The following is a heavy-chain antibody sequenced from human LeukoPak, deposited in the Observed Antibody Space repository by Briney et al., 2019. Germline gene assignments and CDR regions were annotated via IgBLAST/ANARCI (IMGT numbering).Heavy chain of an antibody. CDR2: IYYSGST. J-gene: IGHJ6*02. CDR3: ARQVDCSSTSCAYYYYYGMDV. Sequence: SETLSLTCTVSGGSISSSSYYWGWIRQPPGKGLEWIGSIYYSGSTYYNPSLKSRVTISVDTSKNQFSLKLSSVTAADTAVYYCARQVDCSSTSCAYYYYYGMDVRGQGTTVTVSS. D-gene: IGHD2-2*01. V-gene: IGHV4-39*01. CDR1: GGSISSSSYY.